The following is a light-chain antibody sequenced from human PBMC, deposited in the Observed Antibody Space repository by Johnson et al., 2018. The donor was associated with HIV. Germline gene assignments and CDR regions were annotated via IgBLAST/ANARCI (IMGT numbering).Light chain of an antibody. CDR3: AAWDDSLNGLYV. Sequence: QSVLTQAPSASGTPGQRVTISCSGSISNIGSNTVNWYQHLPGTAPKLLIYSNSQRPSGVPDRFSGSKSDTSASLAISGLQSQDEADYYCAAWDDSLNGLYVVGTGTKVTVL. J-gene: IGLJ1*01. CDR2: SNS. V-gene: IGLV1-44*01. CDR1: ISNIGSNT.